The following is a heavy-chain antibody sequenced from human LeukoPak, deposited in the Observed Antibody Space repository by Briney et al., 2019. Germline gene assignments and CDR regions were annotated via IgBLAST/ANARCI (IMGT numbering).Heavy chain of an antibody. J-gene: IGHJ6*03. Sequence: PSETLSLTSTVSRVSLSADDSTASRQPPGKGLEWIGYIYYSGSTNYNPSLKSRVTISVETSTTQFSLKLSSVTTADPAVYYCARLTPTRDHTRNYMDVGYKGTAVTVSS. D-gene: IGHD1-14*01. CDR2: IYYSGST. CDR3: ARLTPTRDHTRNYMDV. CDR1: RVSLSADD. V-gene: IGHV4-59*01.